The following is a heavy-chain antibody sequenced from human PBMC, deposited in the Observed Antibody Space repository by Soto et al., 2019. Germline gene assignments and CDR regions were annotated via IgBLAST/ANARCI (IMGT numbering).Heavy chain of an antibody. J-gene: IGHJ4*02. CDR3: ARHRGYNWSLAGFDY. CDR2: IYYSGST. D-gene: IGHD5-18*01. CDR1: GGSISSYY. V-gene: IGHV4-59*08. Sequence: SETLSLTCTVSGGSISSYYWSWIRQPPGKGLEWIGYIYYSGSTNYNPSLKSRVTISVDTSKNQFSLKLSSVTAADTAVYYCARHRGYNWSLAGFDYWGQGTLVTVSS.